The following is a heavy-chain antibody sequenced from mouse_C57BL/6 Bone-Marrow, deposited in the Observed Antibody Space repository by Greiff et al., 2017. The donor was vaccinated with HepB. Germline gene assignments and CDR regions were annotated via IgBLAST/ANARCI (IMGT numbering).Heavy chain of an antibody. D-gene: IGHD2-3*01. CDR1: GYTFTDYE. V-gene: IGHV1-15*01. Sequence: LVESGAELVRPGASVTLSCKASGYTFTDYEMHWVKQTPVHGLEWIGAIDPETGGTAYNQKFKGKAILTADKSSSTAYMELSSLTSEDSAFYYCTSSCAGYYRYWFSYGGRGTLVTVSA. J-gene: IGHJ3*01. CDR3: TSSCAGYYRYWFSY. CDR2: IDPETGGT.